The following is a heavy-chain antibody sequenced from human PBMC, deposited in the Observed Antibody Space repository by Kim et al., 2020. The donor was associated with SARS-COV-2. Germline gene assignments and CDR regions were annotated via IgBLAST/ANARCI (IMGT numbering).Heavy chain of an antibody. J-gene: IGHJ4*02. CDR1: GYTFSSYA. CDR3: AIIRGGNY. Sequence: GGSLRLSCTGSGYTFSSYAMNWVRQAPGKGLEWLSSISNRADLVYYADSVRGRFTISRDNAKTSVYLQMNSLRDEDTAVYYCAIIRGGNYWGQGTPLPVSS. D-gene: IGHD2-21*01. CDR2: ISNRADLV. V-gene: IGHV3-48*02.